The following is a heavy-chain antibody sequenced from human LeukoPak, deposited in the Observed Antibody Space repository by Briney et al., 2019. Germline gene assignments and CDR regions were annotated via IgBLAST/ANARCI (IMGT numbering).Heavy chain of an antibody. Sequence: ASVKVSCKASGYTFTSCAMHWVRQAPGQRLEWMGWINAGNGNTKYSQKFQGRVTITRDTSASTAYMELSSLRSEDTAVYYCARDRGFGDWTFDYWGQGTLVTVSS. CDR3: ARDRGFGDWTFDY. CDR1: GYTFTSCA. D-gene: IGHD2-21*02. CDR2: INAGNGNT. V-gene: IGHV1-3*01. J-gene: IGHJ4*02.